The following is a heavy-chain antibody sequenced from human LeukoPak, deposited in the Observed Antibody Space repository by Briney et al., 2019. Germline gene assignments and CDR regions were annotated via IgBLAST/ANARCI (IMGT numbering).Heavy chain of an antibody. CDR3: AKRGGGAAPMGYYFDY. CDR1: GFTFSSYA. V-gene: IGHV3-23*01. CDR2: ISGSGGST. J-gene: IGHJ4*02. Sequence: GGSLRLSCAASGFTFSSYAMSWVRQAPGKGLEWVSAISGSGGSTYYADSVKGRFTVSRDNSKNTLYLQMNSLRAEDTAVYHCAKRGGGAAPMGYYFDYWGQGTLVTVSS. D-gene: IGHD3-16*01.